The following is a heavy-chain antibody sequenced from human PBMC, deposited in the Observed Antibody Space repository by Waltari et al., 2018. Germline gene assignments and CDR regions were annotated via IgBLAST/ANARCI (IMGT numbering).Heavy chain of an antibody. J-gene: IGHJ5*02. V-gene: IGHV4-30-4*01. D-gene: IGHD6-19*01. Sequence: QVLLQESGPGLVKASETLSLICTVSGGSIKSVNDYWSWIRQFPGKELEWIGYIHYTGSTNYNPSLKSRVTISIDKSKNQFSLNLKSVNAADTAVYYCAREVRDGWLSWLDPWGQGTLVNVAS. CDR3: AREVRDGWLSWLDP. CDR2: IHYTGST. CDR1: GGSIKSVNDY.